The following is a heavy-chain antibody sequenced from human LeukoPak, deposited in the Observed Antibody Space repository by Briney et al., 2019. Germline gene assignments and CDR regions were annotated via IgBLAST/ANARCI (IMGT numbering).Heavy chain of an antibody. J-gene: IGHJ4*02. CDR2: IRSKANSYAT. Sequence: GGSLRLSCAASGSTFSGSAMHWVRQASGKGLEWVGRIRSKANSYATVYAASVKGRFTISRDDSKNTAYLQMNSLKTEDTAVYYCTRPSYGDAPYVDYWGQGTLVTVSS. CDR3: TRPSYGDAPYVDY. D-gene: IGHD4-17*01. V-gene: IGHV3-73*01. CDR1: GSTFSGSA.